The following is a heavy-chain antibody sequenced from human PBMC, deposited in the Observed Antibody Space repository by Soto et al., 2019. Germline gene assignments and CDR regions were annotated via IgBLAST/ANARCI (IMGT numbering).Heavy chain of an antibody. CDR3: ARASSDCTSVRCTPPYFYYAMDV. CDR1: GETFRTHA. CDR2: IIPIFGTS. V-gene: IGHV1-69*06. Sequence: PVKSAGRGAGETFRTHAISYQRQAPGQGLEWMGGIIPIFGTSNWAERFQGRVTFSADKSTATAYMNLSSLRSDDTAIYYCARASSDCTSVRCTPPYFYYAMDVWGQGTTVSVSS. D-gene: IGHD2-8*02. J-gene: IGHJ6*02.